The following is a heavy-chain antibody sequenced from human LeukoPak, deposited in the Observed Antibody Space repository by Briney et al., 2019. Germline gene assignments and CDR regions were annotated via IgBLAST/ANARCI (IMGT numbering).Heavy chain of an antibody. D-gene: IGHD3-3*01. CDR1: GFTFSSYS. CDR2: INSSSSYI. CDR3: ERDLYDFWSGYQPFDY. J-gene: IGHJ4*02. V-gene: IGHV3-21*01. Sequence: GVSLRLSCAASGFTFSSYSMNWVRQAPGKGLEWVSSINSSSSYIYYADSVKGRFTISRDNAKNSLDLPMNSLRAKDTSVYYFERDLYDFWSGYQPFDYWGQGTMVTVSS.